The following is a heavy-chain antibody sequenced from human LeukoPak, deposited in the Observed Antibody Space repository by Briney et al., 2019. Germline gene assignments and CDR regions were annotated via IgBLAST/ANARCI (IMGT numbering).Heavy chain of an antibody. Sequence: GGSLRLSCAASGFTFSRYSMNWVRQAPGKGLEWVSSISSGSSFMYYADSVKGRFTISRDNAKNSLYLQMNSLRAKDTALYYCARDYYDSSGSNWFDPWGQGTLVTVSS. CDR2: ISSGSSFM. J-gene: IGHJ5*01. V-gene: IGHV3-21*01. CDR3: ARDYYDSSGSNWFDP. CDR1: GFTFSRYS. D-gene: IGHD3-22*01.